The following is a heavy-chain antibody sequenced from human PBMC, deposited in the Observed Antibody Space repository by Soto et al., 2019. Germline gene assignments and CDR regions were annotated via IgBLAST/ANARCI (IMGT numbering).Heavy chain of an antibody. V-gene: IGHV4-34*01. CDR2: INHSGST. CDR1: GGSFSGYY. CDR3: ARDHQSGYSSSWYYNYYYMDV. D-gene: IGHD6-13*01. Sequence: SETLSLTCAVYGGSFSGYYWSWIRQPPGKGLEWIGDINHSGSTNYNPSLKSRVTISVDTSKNQFSLKLSSVTAADTAVYYCARDHQSGYSSSWYYNYYYMDVWGKGTTVTV. J-gene: IGHJ6*03.